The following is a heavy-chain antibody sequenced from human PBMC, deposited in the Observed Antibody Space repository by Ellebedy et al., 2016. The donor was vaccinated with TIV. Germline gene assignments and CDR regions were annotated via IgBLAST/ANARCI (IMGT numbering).Heavy chain of an antibody. CDR2: INSDGSTT. J-gene: IGHJ4*02. CDR3: ARDRNMYSSSYFDY. CDR1: GFTLSSYW. V-gene: IGHV3-74*01. D-gene: IGHD6-13*01. Sequence: GESLKISXAASGFTLSSYWMHWVRQTPGKGLVWVSHINSDGSTTSYADSVKGRFTIFRDNAKNTLYLQMNSLRAEDTAVYYCARDRNMYSSSYFDYWGQGTLVTVSS.